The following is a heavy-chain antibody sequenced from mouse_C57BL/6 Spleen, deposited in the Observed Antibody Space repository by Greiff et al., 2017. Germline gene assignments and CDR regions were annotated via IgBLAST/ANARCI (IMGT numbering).Heavy chain of an antibody. D-gene: IGHD2-2*01. Sequence: EVHLVESEGGLVQPGSSMKLSCTASGFTFSDYYMAWVRQVPEKGLEWVANINYDGSSTYYLDSLKSRFIISRDNAKNILYLQMSSLKSEDTATYYCAREAGYYYAMDYWGQGTSVTVSS. CDR3: AREAGYYYAMDY. J-gene: IGHJ4*01. CDR1: GFTFSDYY. CDR2: INYDGSST. V-gene: IGHV5-16*01.